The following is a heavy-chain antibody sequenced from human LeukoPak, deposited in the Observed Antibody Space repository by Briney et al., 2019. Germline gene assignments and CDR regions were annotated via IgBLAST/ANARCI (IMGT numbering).Heavy chain of an antibody. D-gene: IGHD6-19*01. CDR1: GFTFNSYA. J-gene: IGHJ4*02. V-gene: IGHV3-23*01. Sequence: GGSLRLSCAASGFTFNSYAMSWVRQAPGKGLEWVSAITGSGGSTYYADSVKGRFTISRDTSKNTLYLHMDSLRAEDTAVCYCARGAYSSGWAYFDHWGQGTLVTVSS. CDR2: ITGSGGST. CDR3: ARGAYSSGWAYFDH.